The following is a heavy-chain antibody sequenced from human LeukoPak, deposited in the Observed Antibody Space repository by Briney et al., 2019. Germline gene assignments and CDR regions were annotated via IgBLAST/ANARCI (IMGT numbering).Heavy chain of an antibody. CDR3: GSGPVGTTVP. CDR2: ISGSGSHA. Sequence: GGSLRLSCAASGFSFGSYAMGWTRQAPGRGLEWVSAISGSGSHANYAESVKGRFTISRDNSKNTLYLQMHSLIAADTAVYYCGSGPVGTTVPWGQGTLVTVSS. CDR1: GFSFGSYA. J-gene: IGHJ5*02. V-gene: IGHV3-23*01. D-gene: IGHD1-1*01.